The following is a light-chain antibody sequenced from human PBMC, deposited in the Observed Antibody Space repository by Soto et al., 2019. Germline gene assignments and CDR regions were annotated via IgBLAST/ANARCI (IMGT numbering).Light chain of an antibody. V-gene: IGKV3-20*01. CDR1: QSVRSGY. Sequence: EVVLTQSPGTLSLSPGERATLSCRASQSVRSGYLAWYQQKPGQAPRLLIYGASNRATGIPDRFSGSGSGTDFTLTISRLEPEDFAVYHCHHLNSYPLGFGGGTKVAI. CDR3: HHLNSYPLG. J-gene: IGKJ4*01. CDR2: GAS.